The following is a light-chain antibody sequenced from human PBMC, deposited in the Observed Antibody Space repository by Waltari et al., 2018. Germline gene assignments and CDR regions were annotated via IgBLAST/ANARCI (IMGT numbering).Light chain of an antibody. CDR1: SLRSYY. J-gene: IGLJ2*01. CDR2: GEN. V-gene: IGLV3-19*01. CDR3: NSRDTSGNLPVA. Sequence: SSELTQDPAVSVALGQTVRITCQGDSLRSYYASWFQQKAGQAPILVIYGENSRPSGIPDRFSSSSSGNTATLTIPGTQAEDEADYYCNSRDTSGNLPVAFGGGTKLTVL.